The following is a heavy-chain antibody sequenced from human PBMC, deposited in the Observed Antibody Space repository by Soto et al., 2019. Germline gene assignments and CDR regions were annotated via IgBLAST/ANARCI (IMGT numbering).Heavy chain of an antibody. V-gene: IGHV1-69*12. CDR1: GATFGSYA. CDR2: IIPIFGTA. Sequence: QFQLGQSGLGVKRPGSSGKVSCRAFGATFGSYAFSWVGQPRGQGLEWVGGIIPIFGTANYAQKFQGRVTITADESTSTAYMELSSLRSEDTAVYYCARAASRLARGGEWFDPWGQGTLVTVSS. J-gene: IGHJ5*02. CDR3: ARAASRLARGGEWFDP. D-gene: IGHD2-21*01.